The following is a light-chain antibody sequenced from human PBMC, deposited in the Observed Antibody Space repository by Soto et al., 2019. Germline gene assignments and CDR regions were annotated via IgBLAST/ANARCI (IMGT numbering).Light chain of an antibody. CDR3: QKYNSAPLT. Sequence: DVQMTQSPSSLSAFVGDRVTITCRASQGIAPYLDWFQQKPGKVPKLLIYATYTLQSGVPSRFSGSGSGTYFTLTINRLQPEDVGTYYCQKYNSAPLTFGGGTKVEIK. V-gene: IGKV1-27*01. CDR1: QGIAPY. J-gene: IGKJ4*01. CDR2: ATY.